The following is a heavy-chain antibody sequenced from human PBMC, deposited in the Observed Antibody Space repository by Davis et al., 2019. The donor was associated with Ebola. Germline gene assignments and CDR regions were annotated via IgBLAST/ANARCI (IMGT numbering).Heavy chain of an antibody. CDR3: ARDPGSSRGYSGYDSDY. J-gene: IGHJ4*02. CDR2: IKQDGSEK. D-gene: IGHD5-12*01. CDR1: GFVFSSYV. Sequence: GESLKISCAASGFVFSSYVMNWVRQAPGKGLQWVANIKQDGSEKYYVDSVKGRFTISRDNTKNSLYLQMNSLRAEDTAVYYCARDPGSSRGYSGYDSDYWGQETLVTVSS. V-gene: IGHV3-7*03.